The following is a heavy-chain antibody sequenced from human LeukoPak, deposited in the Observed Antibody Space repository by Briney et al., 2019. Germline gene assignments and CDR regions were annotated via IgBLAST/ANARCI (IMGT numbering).Heavy chain of an antibody. V-gene: IGHV6-1*01. CDR3: ARVVVVPADIVTKFLVIITTIAYYFDY. CDR1: GDSVSSNSAA. CDR2: TYYRSKWYN. Sequence: SQTLSLTCAISGDSVSSNSAAWNWIRQSPSRGLEWLGRTYYRSKWYNDYAVSVKSRITINPDTSKNQFSLQLNSVTPEDTAVYYCARVVVVPADIVTKFLVIITTIAYYFDYWGQGTLVTVSS. J-gene: IGHJ4*02. D-gene: IGHD2-2*01.